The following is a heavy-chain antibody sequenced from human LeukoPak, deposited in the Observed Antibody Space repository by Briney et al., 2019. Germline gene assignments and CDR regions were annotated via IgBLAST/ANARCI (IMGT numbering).Heavy chain of an antibody. D-gene: IGHD1-14*01. Sequence: GGSLRLSCAASGFTFSSHWMNWVRQALGKGLEWVAHINQDGGEKFYVDSVKGRFTISRDNAKNSLYLQMNSLRAEDTATYYCARDSYRALEYWGQGTLVTVSS. J-gene: IGHJ4*02. CDR2: INQDGGEK. CDR1: GFTFSSHW. CDR3: ARDSYRALEY. V-gene: IGHV3-7*01.